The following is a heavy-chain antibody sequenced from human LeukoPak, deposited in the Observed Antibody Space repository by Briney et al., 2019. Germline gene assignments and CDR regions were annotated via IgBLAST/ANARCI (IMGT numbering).Heavy chain of an antibody. Sequence: ASAKVSCKASGYTFNSNYIHWVRQAPGQGLEWMGIINPSGGSTSYAQKFQGRVTMTRDTSTSTVYMELSSLRSEDTAVYYCARNLGVATNLDYWGQGTLVTVSS. D-gene: IGHD5-12*01. V-gene: IGHV1-46*02. CDR3: ARNLGVATNLDY. J-gene: IGHJ4*02. CDR1: GYTFNSNY. CDR2: INPSGGST.